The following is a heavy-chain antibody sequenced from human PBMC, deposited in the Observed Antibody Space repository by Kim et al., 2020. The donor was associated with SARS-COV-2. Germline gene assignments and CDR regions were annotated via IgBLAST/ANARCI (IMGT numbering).Heavy chain of an antibody. CDR3: AREGILRRLGFDP. CDR1: GGSISSYY. Sequence: SETLSLTCTVSGGSISSYYWSWIRQPPGKGLEWIGYIYYSGSTNYNPSPKSRVTISVDTSKNQFSLKLSSVTAADTAVYYCAREGILRRLGFDPWGQGTL. V-gene: IGHV4-59*13. J-gene: IGHJ5*02. CDR2: IYYSGST.